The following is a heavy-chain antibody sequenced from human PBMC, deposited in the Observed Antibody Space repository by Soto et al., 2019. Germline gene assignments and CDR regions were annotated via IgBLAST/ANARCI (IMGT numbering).Heavy chain of an antibody. J-gene: IGHJ4*02. CDR1: GLTLYISV. D-gene: IGHD1-1*01. CDR2: ISSSSSDI. V-gene: IGHV3-21*01. Sequence: SPKLSCAASGLTLYISVMNVSLQAPGKGLEWVSSISSSSSDIYYADSVKGRFTISRDNAKNSLYLQMNSLRAEATAGYYCARGTTGIPHYSGQGTLVTLSS. CDR3: ARGTTGIPHY.